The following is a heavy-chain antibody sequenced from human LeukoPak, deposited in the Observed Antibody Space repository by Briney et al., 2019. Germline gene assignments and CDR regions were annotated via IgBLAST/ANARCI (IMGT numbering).Heavy chain of an antibody. Sequence: SETLSLTCTVSGGSISSYYWSWIRQPPGKGLEWIGYIYYSGSTNYNPSLKSRVTISVDTSKNQFSLKLSSVTAADTAVYYCARDRGYSFGHYCDYWGQGTLVTVSS. V-gene: IGHV4-59*01. D-gene: IGHD5-18*01. CDR2: IYYSGST. J-gene: IGHJ4*02. CDR3: ARDRGYSFGHYCDY. CDR1: GGSISSYY.